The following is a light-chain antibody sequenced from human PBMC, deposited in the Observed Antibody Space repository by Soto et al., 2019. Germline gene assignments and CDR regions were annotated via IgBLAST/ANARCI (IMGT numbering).Light chain of an antibody. J-gene: IGLJ1*01. CDR3: QSYDSSLSGYV. CDR1: SSNIGAGYD. Sequence: QSVLTQPPSVSGAPGQRVTISCTGSSSNIGAGYDVHWYQQLPGTAPKLLIYGNSNRPSGVPDRFSGSKSGTSASLAITGLQAEDEADYYCQSYDSSLSGYVFVTGSMVTVL. V-gene: IGLV1-40*01. CDR2: GNS.